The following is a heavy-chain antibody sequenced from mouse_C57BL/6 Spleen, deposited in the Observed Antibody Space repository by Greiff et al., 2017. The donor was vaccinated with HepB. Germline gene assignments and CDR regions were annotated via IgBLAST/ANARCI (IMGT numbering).Heavy chain of an antibody. CDR3: ARDSDWYFDV. Sequence: QVQLKESGPELVKPGASVKISCKASGYSFTSYYIHWVKQRPGQGLEWIGWIYPGSGNTKYNEKFKGKATLTADTSSSTAYMQLSSLTSEDSAVYYCARDSDWYFDVWGTGTTVTVSS. J-gene: IGHJ1*03. V-gene: IGHV1-66*01. CDR2: IYPGSGNT. CDR1: GYSFTSYY.